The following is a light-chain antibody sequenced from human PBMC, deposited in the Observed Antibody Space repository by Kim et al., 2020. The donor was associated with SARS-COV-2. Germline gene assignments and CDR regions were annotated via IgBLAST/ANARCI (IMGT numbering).Light chain of an antibody. CDR3: QYYDSSLSGSV. CDR1: SSNIGAGYD. CDR2: GNS. J-gene: IGLJ3*02. Sequence: QRVTISCTGSSSNIGAGYDVHGYQQLPGTAPKLLIYGNSNRPSGVPDRFSGSKSGTSASLAITGLQAEDEADYYCQYYDSSLSGSVFGGGTQLTVL. V-gene: IGLV1-40*01.